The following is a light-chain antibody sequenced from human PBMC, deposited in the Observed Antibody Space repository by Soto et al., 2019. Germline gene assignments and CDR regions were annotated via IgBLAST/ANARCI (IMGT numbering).Light chain of an antibody. J-gene: IGLJ1*01. CDR2: EVS. V-gene: IGLV2-8*01. Sequence: QSAVTQPRSASGSPGQSVTISCTGTSSDVGAYNYVSWYQQLPGKAPKLIIYEVSKRPSGVPDRFSGSKSGNTASLTVSGLQAEDEADYYCTSYAGTYSFFYVFGTGTKVTVL. CDR3: TSYAGTYSFFYV. CDR1: SSDVGAYNY.